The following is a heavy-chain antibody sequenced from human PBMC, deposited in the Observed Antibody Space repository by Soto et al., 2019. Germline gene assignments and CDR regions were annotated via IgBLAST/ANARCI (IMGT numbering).Heavy chain of an antibody. CDR2: IKQDGSEH. D-gene: IGHD6-19*01. J-gene: IGHJ4*01. CDR1: GFTFSNYW. CDR3: ARDHINGWKFDY. Sequence: EVQLVESGGGLVQPGGSLRLSWAASGFTFSNYWMSWVRQAPGKGLEWVANIKQDGSEHYYVDSVKGRFTTSRDNTKNSFYRQMNSLRAEETAVYYCARDHINGWKFDYWGRGALVTVSS. V-gene: IGHV3-7*01.